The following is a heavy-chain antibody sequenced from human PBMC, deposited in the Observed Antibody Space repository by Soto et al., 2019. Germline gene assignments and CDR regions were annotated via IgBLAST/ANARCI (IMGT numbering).Heavy chain of an antibody. V-gene: IGHV3-7*05. CDR2: IKADGSEK. Sequence: EMQLVESGGGLVQPGGSLRLSCAASGFTFSDSWMNWVRQAPGKGLEWVANIKADGSEKYYVDSVKGRFTISRDNAKNSLYLQMDSLRAEDTAVYYWASPGGVLEPLTGWGQGTLVTVSS. CDR3: ASPGGVLEPLTG. J-gene: IGHJ4*02. CDR1: GFTFSDSW. D-gene: IGHD1-1*01.